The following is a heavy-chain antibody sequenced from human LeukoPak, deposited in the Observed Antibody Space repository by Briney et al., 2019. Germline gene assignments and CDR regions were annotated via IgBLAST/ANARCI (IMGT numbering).Heavy chain of an antibody. CDR1: GYTFSSYG. Sequence: ASVKVSCKASGYTFSSYGMSWVRQAPGQGLEWMGWISSYNGNTHYAQKVQGRVTMTTDTSTSTAYMELRSLRSDDTAVYYCARYYYDSSGYNFLFFDYWGQGTLVTVSS. V-gene: IGHV1-18*01. CDR2: ISSYNGNT. CDR3: ARYYYDSSGYNFLFFDY. D-gene: IGHD3-22*01. J-gene: IGHJ4*02.